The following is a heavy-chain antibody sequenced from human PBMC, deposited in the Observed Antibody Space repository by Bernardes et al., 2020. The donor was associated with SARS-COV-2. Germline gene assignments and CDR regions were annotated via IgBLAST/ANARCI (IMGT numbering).Heavy chain of an antibody. CDR1: GFTFTSYS. D-gene: IGHD1-26*01. CDR3: ARGVGSGSYPSDY. J-gene: IGHJ4*02. CDR2: MSTGSNFI. Sequence: GGSLRLSCAASGFTFTSYSMNWVRQAPGKGLEWVSFMSTGSNFIYYADSVKGRFTISRDNAKNSLYLQMNSLRTEDTAVYYCARGVGSGSYPSDYWGQGTLVTVSS. V-gene: IGHV3-21*01.